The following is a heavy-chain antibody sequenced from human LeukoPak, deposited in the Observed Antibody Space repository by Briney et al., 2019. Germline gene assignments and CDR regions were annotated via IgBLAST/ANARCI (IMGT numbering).Heavy chain of an antibody. J-gene: IGHJ4*02. Sequence: ASVTVSCKVSGYTLTELSMHWVRQAPGKGLEWMGGFDPEDGETIYAQKFQGRVTMTEDTSTDTAYMELSSLRSEDTAVYYCATGRGSGSPVVWDYWGQGPLVTVSS. CDR2: FDPEDGET. V-gene: IGHV1-24*01. D-gene: IGHD1-26*01. CDR1: GYTLTELS. CDR3: ATGRGSGSPVVWDY.